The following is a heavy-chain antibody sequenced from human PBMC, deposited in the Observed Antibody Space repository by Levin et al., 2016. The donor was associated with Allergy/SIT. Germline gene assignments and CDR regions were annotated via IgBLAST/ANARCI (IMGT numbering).Heavy chain of an antibody. D-gene: IGHD2-21*01. J-gene: IGHJ6*03. V-gene: IGHV3-48*02. Sequence: WIRQPPGKGLEWVSYISSSSSTIYYADSVKGRFTISRDNAKNSLYLQMNSLRDEDTAVYYCARARRGFAYYYYYCYMDVWGKGTTVTVSS. CDR2: ISSSSSTI. CDR3: ARARRGFAYYYYYCYMDV.